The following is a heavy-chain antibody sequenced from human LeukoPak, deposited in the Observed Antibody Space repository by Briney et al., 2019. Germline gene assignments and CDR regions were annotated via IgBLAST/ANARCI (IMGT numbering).Heavy chain of an antibody. CDR2: ITNSSSTI. CDR1: GFTFSRYS. J-gene: IGHJ4*02. CDR3: TTAKNDH. Sequence: PGGSLRLSCAAPGFTFSRYSMNWVRQAPGKGLEWVSYITNSSSTIFYADSAKGRFTISRDNAKNSLYLQMSSLRAEDTAVYYCTTAKNDHWGQGTLVTVSS. V-gene: IGHV3-48*04.